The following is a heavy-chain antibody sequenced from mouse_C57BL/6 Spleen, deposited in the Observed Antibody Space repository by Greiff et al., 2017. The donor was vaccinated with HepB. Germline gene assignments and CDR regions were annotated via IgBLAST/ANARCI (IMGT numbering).Heavy chain of an antibody. CDR3: ARRDGYYWFAY. CDR1: GYTFTSYW. Sequence: QVQLQQSGAELVRPGSSVKLSCKASGYTFTSYWMDWVKQRPGQGLEWIGNIYPSDSETTYNQKFKDKATLTVDKSSSTAYMQLSSLTSEDSAVYYCARRDGYYWFAYWGQGTLVTVSA. D-gene: IGHD2-3*01. V-gene: IGHV1-61*01. J-gene: IGHJ3*01. CDR2: IYPSDSET.